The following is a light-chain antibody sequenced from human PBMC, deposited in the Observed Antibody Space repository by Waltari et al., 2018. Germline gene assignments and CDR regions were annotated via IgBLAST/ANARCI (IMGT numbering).Light chain of an antibody. V-gene: IGLV2-14*03. J-gene: IGLJ2*01. CDR3: CSQSSYNGVI. CDR2: DVN. CDR1: SSDVGGDDS. Sequence: QSALSQPASVSGSPGQSITISCTGSSSDVGGDDSVSWYQDHPGQAPKVIIYDVNNRPSAVSDRFSGSKSGNTASLTISGLQAEDEANYYCCSQSSYNGVIFGGGTKLTVL.